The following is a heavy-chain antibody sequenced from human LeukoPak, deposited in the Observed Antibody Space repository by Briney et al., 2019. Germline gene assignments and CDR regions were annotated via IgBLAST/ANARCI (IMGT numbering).Heavy chain of an antibody. CDR3: ARLYGGHSGLRFKDY. Sequence: ATVKISCKVSGYTFTDYYMHWVQQAPGKGLEWMGLVDPEGGETIYAEKFQGRVTITADTSTDTAYMELSSLRSEDTAVYYCARLYGGHSGLRFKDYWGQGTLVTVSS. D-gene: IGHD4-23*01. CDR1: GYTFTDYY. V-gene: IGHV1-69-2*01. CDR2: VDPEGGET. J-gene: IGHJ4*02.